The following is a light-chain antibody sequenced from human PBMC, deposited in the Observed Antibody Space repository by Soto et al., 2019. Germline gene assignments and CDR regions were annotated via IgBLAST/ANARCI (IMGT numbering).Light chain of an antibody. CDR2: DVS. CDR3: CSYAGNYIWV. CDR1: SSDVGAYNY. V-gene: IGLV2-11*01. Sequence: QSALTQPRSVSGSPGQSVTISCTGTSSDVGAYNYVSWYQQHAGKAPKLMIYDVSKRPSGVPDRFSGSKSANTASLTISGLQAEDEADYYCCSYAGNYIWVFGGGTKVTVL. J-gene: IGLJ3*02.